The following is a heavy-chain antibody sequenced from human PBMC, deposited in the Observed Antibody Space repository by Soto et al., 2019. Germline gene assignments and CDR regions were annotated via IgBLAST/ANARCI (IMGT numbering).Heavy chain of an antibody. CDR1: GYTFTSNG. V-gene: IGHV1-18*01. Sequence: ASVKVSCKASGYTFTSNGSSWVRQATGQGLEWMAWINADNGITKSSQEFRDRVTMTTDTSTSTAYMELRSLRSDDTAGYYCARDQGEFCGGDCSLYNWFAPWGQGTLVTVSS. CDR3: ARDQGEFCGGDCSLYNWFAP. CDR2: INADNGIT. J-gene: IGHJ5*02. D-gene: IGHD2-21*02.